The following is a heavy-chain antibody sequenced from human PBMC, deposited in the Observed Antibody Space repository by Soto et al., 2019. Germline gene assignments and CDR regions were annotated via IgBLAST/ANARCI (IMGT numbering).Heavy chain of an antibody. Sequence: SVKVSCKASGGTFSTYAFTWVRQAPGQGLEWMGGIIPVFVTAHYAQQFQGRVTITADESTSTAYMELSSLRSEDTAVYYCARALEEYYYDSSGYYSAYWGQGTLVTVSS. J-gene: IGHJ4*02. CDR2: IIPVFVTA. CDR3: ARALEEYYYDSSGYYSAY. V-gene: IGHV1-69*13. D-gene: IGHD3-22*01. CDR1: GGTFSTYA.